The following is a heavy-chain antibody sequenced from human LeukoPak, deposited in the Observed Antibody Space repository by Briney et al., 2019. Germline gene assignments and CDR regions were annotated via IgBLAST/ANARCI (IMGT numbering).Heavy chain of an antibody. V-gene: IGHV3-21*01. CDR2: ISSSSSYI. J-gene: IGHJ4*02. Sequence: GGSLRLSCAASGFTFSSYSMNWVRQAPGKGLEWVSPISSSSSYIYYADSVKGRFTISRDNAKNSLYLQMNSLRAEDTAVYYCASPYYDSSALRDIGYWGQGTLVTVSS. D-gene: IGHD3-22*01. CDR3: ASPYYDSSALRDIGY. CDR1: GFTFSSYS.